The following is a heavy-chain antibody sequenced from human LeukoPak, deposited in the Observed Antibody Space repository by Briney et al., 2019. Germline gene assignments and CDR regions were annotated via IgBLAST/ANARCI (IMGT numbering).Heavy chain of an antibody. CDR1: GGSFSGYY. Sequence: TSETLSLTCAVYGGSFSGYYWSWIRQPPGKGLEWIGEINHSGSTNYNPSLKSRVTISVDTSKNQFSLKLKSVTAADTAVYYCARGGYCGSGNDFRFDPWGQGTLVTVSS. CDR2: INHSGST. D-gene: IGHD3-10*01. J-gene: IGHJ5*02. CDR3: ARGGYCGSGNDFRFDP. V-gene: IGHV4-34*01.